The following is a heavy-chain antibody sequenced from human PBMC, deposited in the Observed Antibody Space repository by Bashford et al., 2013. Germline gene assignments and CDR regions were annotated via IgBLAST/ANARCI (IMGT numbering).Heavy chain of an antibody. D-gene: IGHD3-22*01. J-gene: IGHJ3*02. Sequence: ASVKVSCKASGYTFTDYYMHWVRQAPGQGLEWMGWIDPNSGVTNYAQRFQGRTTMTRDTSIGTAYLELSRLTSDDTAVYYCARDLRGYLDAFHIWGQGTMVTVSS. V-gene: IGHV1-2*02. CDR2: IDPNSGVT. CDR1: GYTFTDYY. CDR3: ARDLRGYLDAFHI.